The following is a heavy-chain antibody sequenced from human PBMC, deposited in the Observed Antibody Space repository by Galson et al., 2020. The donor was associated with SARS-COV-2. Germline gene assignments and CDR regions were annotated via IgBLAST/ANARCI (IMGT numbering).Heavy chain of an antibody. D-gene: IGHD1-26*01. CDR1: GYTFNNYW. J-gene: IGHJ4*02. Sequence: KIGESLKISCKGSGYTFNNYWIGWVRQMPGKGLEWMGIIYPGDSDTRYRPSFQGQVTISADKSISTAYLQWSSLKASDTAMYYCARGGIVGATQNYFDYWGQGTLVTVSS. CDR3: ARGGIVGATQNYFDY. V-gene: IGHV5-51*01. CDR2: IYPGDSDT.